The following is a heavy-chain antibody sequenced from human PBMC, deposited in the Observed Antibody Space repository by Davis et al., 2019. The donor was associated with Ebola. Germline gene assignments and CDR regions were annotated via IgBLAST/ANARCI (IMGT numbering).Heavy chain of an antibody. J-gene: IGHJ4*02. V-gene: IGHV3-21*01. D-gene: IGHD2-15*01. CDR2: ISSSSSYI. CDR1: GFTFSSYS. CDR3: ARGHYYGSGSYPLGYCSGGSCYPDY. Sequence: GESLKISCAASGFTFSSYSMNWVRQAPGKGLEWVSSISSSSSYIYYADSVKGRFTISRDNAKNSLYLQMNSLRAEDTAVYYCARGHYYGSGSYPLGYCSGGSCYPDYWGQGTLVTVSS.